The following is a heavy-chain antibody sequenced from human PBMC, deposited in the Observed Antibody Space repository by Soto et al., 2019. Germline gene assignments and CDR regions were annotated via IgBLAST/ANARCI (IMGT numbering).Heavy chain of an antibody. CDR3: ASGEVGATRQPLAY. CDR2: ISYDGSNK. J-gene: IGHJ4*02. Sequence: QVQLVESGGGVVQPGRSLRLSCAASGFTFSSYAMHWVRQAPGKGLEWVAVISYDGSNKYYADSVKGRFTISRDNSKNTLYLKMNSLRAEDTAVYYCASGEVGATRQPLAYWGQGTLVTVSS. V-gene: IGHV3-30-3*01. CDR1: GFTFSSYA. D-gene: IGHD1-26*01.